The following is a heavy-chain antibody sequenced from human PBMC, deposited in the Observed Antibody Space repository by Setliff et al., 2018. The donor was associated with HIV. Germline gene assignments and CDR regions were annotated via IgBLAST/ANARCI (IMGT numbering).Heavy chain of an antibody. Sequence: SETLSLTCTVSGGSISSYYWSWIRQPPGKGLEWIGYIYYSGSSNHNPSLKSRVTISVDTSKNQFSLKLSSVTAADTAVYYCARGYPDIAVAGLSYYYYYYMDVWGKGTTVTVSS. J-gene: IGHJ6*03. CDR2: IYYSGSS. CDR3: ARGYPDIAVAGLSYYYYYYMDV. V-gene: IGHV4-59*01. D-gene: IGHD6-19*01. CDR1: GGSISSYY.